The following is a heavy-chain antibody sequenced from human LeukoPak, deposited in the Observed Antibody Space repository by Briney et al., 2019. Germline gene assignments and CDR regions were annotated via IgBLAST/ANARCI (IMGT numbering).Heavy chain of an antibody. Sequence: GGSLRLSCAASGFTFSSYGMHWVRQAPGKGLEWVAVISYDGSNKYYADSVKGRFTISRDNSKNTLYLQMNSLRAEDTAVYYCAKSGHYDFWSGDYWGQGPLVTVSS. V-gene: IGHV3-30*18. CDR2: ISYDGSNK. D-gene: IGHD3-3*01. CDR1: GFTFSSYG. J-gene: IGHJ4*02. CDR3: AKSGHYDFWSGDY.